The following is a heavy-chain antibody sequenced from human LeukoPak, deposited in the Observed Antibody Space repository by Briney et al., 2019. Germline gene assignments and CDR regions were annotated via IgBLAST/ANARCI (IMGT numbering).Heavy chain of an antibody. V-gene: IGHV3-7*01. Sequence: GGSLRLSCAASGFTVSSNYMSWVRQAPGKGLEWVAYIKKTGSETYYVDSVKGRFTITRDNTRNSLFLQMYSLRAEDTAVYFCAREDGYCSGGNCYSYFDSWGQGTLVTVSS. CDR2: IKKTGSET. J-gene: IGHJ4*02. D-gene: IGHD2-15*01. CDR1: GFTVSSNY. CDR3: AREDGYCSGGNCYSYFDS.